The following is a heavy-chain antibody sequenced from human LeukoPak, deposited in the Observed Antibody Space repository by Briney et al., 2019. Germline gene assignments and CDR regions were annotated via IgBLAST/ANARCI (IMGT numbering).Heavy chain of an antibody. V-gene: IGHV1-18*01. Sequence: ASVKVSCKASGYTFTTYGINWVRQAPGQGLEWMGWISAYNGNTNHAQNLQGRVTLTTDTSASTAYMELRSLRSDDTAVYYCARDLIADRPGWFDPWGQGTLVTVS. CDR1: GYTFTTYG. CDR3: ARDLIADRPGWFDP. D-gene: IGHD6-6*01. CDR2: ISAYNGNT. J-gene: IGHJ5*02.